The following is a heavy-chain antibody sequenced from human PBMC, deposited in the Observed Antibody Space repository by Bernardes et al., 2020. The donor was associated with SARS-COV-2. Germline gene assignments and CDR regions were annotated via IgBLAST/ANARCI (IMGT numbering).Heavy chain of an antibody. Sequence: VSHEVSGYTRPNLSMLWVRQAPGKRLEWMGNFDPVNAEAFYAQNFQGRLSMTGDTFTDTAYMELSSLRFGDTAVYYCAAHQRISAELGTFDLWGQGILVTVSS. CDR3: AAHQRISAELGTFDL. CDR1: GYTRPNLS. D-gene: IGHD6-13*01. V-gene: IGHV1-24*01. CDR2: FDPVNAEA. J-gene: IGHJ3*01.